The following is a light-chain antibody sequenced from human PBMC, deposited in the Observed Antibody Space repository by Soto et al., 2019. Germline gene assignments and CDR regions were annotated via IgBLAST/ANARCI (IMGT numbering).Light chain of an antibody. J-gene: IGKJ1*01. CDR3: QQYGSSPGT. CDR1: QSVSSSF. Sequence: EIVLTQSPGTLSLSPGERATLSCRASQSVSSSFLAWYQQKPGQGPRLLIHGASFRATGIPDRFNGSGSGTDFTLTISRLEPEDFAVYYCQQYGSSPGTCGQGTKVDIK. CDR2: GAS. V-gene: IGKV3-20*01.